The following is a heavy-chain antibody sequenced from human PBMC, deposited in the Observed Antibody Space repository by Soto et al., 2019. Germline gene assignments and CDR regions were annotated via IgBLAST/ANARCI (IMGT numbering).Heavy chain of an antibody. CDR1: GYTFSNDA. CDR3: ARASRYYWNYMMY. Sequence: VQLGQSGAEVKKPGASVKVSCKASGYTFSNDAITRVRQAPGQGLEWMGWVSAYNGNTNYAQKFKGRVTMTTDTSTSTAYMEIRSLRYDDTAVYFCARASRYYWNYMMYWGQGTLVTVSS. J-gene: IGHJ4*02. V-gene: IGHV1-18*01. D-gene: IGHD1-7*01. CDR2: VSAYNGNT.